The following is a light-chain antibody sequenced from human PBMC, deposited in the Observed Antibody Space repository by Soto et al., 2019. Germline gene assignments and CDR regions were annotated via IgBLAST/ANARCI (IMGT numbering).Light chain of an antibody. CDR3: QQYGSSGT. J-gene: IGKJ1*01. CDR2: EAS. Sequence: EIVLTQSPATLSLSPGERATLSCRASESVSSYLAWYQQKPGQAPRLLIYEASKRATGIPDRFSGSGSGTYFTITISRLEHEDFAVYYCQQYGSSGTFGQGTKVDIK. V-gene: IGKV3-20*01. CDR1: ESVSSY.